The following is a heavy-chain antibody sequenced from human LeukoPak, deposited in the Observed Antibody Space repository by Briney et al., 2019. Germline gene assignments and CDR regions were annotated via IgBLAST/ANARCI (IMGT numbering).Heavy chain of an antibody. V-gene: IGHV5-51*01. D-gene: IGHD5-18*01. J-gene: IGHJ4*02. CDR2: IYPGDSDT. CDR1: GYTFTNSW. Sequence: GESLKISCKGSGYTFTNSWIGWVRQTPGKGLEWTGSIYPGDSDTRYSPSFQGQVTISVDKSTSTAYLQWSSLKASNTAMYYCTIRAYSYEYFDFWGQGTLVTVSS. CDR3: TIRAYSYEYFDF.